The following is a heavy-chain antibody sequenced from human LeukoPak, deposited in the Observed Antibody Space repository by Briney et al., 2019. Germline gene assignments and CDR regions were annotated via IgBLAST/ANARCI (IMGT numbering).Heavy chain of an antibody. V-gene: IGHV3-74*01. CDR1: GFTFSSYW. CDR3: ARGLLTPVGVIANLDY. D-gene: IGHD3-16*02. Sequence: PGGSQRLSCVASGFTFSSYWMHWVRQAPGKGLVWVSRINSDGTGPAYADSVKGRFTISRDNAKNTMYLQMNSLRAEDTAVYYCARGLLTPVGVIANLDYWGQGTLVTVSS. CDR2: INSDGTGP. J-gene: IGHJ4*02.